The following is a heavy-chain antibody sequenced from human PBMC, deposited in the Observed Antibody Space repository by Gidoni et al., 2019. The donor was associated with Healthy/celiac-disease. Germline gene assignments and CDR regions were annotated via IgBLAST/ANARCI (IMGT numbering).Heavy chain of an antibody. V-gene: IGHV3-7*01. CDR3: AREFDY. CDR1: GFTLSSYW. Sequence: EVQLVESGGGLVQPGGSLRLACEASGFTLSSYWMGWFRQAPGKGLVWVAKKKQDGSEKYYVDSVKGRFTISRDNAKNSLYLQMNSLRAEDTAVYYCAREFDYWGQGTLVTVSS. J-gene: IGHJ4*02. CDR2: KKQDGSEK.